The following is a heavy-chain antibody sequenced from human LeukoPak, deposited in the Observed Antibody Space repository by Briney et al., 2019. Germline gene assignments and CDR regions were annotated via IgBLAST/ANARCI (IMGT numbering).Heavy chain of an antibody. J-gene: IGHJ4*02. CDR2: ISADNGNT. V-gene: IGHV1-18*01. D-gene: IGHD4-17*01. CDR3: ARHALDLTYYGDFTNFDY. Sequence: ASVKVSCKASGYTFTSYAISWVRQAPGQGLEWMGWISADNGNTDYAQRFQGRVTMTTDTSTSTAYMELRSLRSDDTAVYYCARHALDLTYYGDFTNFDYWGQGTLVTVSS. CDR1: GYTFTSYA.